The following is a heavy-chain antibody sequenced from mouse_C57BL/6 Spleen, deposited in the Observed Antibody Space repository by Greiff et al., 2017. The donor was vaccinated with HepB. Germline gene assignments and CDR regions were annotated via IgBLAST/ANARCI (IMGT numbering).Heavy chain of an antibody. D-gene: IGHD2-13*01. J-gene: IGHJ1*03. CDR2: IRLKSDNYAT. CDR3: TATYGDYVWYFDV. V-gene: IGHV6-3*01. CDR1: GFTFSNYW. Sequence: DVMLVESGGGLVQPGGSMKLSCVASGFTFSNYWMNWVRQSPEKGLEWVAQIRLKSDNYATHYAESVKGRLTISRDDSKSSVYLQMNNLRAEDTGIYYCTATYGDYVWYFDVWGTGTTVTVSS.